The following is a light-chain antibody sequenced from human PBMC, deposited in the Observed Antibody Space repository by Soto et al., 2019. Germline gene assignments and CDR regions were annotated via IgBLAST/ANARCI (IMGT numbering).Light chain of an antibody. CDR2: DAS. V-gene: IGKV1-5*01. CDR1: QNIIRW. J-gene: IGKJ3*01. CDR3: QQYNTYWT. Sequence: DIQMTQSPSTLSASVGDRVTITCRASQNIIRWLAWYQQKPGKAPKLLSYDASNLESGVPSRFSGSGSGTEFTLTISSLQPDDFATYYCQQYNTYWTFGPETKVDIK.